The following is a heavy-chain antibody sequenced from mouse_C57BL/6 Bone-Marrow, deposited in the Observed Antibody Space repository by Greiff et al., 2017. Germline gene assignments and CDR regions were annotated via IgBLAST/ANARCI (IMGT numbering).Heavy chain of an antibody. D-gene: IGHD4-1*01. CDR2: IYPSDSDT. Sequence: QVQLKQPGAELVRPGSSVKLSCKASGYTFTSYWMDWVKQRPGQGLEWIGNIYPSDSDTHSNHKFKDKATLTVDKSSSTAYMHLSSLTSEDSAVYYCARRLTGTFFDYWGQGTTLTVSS. J-gene: IGHJ2*01. V-gene: IGHV1-61*01. CDR1: GYTFTSYW. CDR3: ARRLTGTFFDY.